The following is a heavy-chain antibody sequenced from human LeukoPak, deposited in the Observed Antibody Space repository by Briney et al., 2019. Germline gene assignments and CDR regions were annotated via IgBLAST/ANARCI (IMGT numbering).Heavy chain of an antibody. CDR2: IYTSGST. V-gene: IGHV4-61*02. Sequence: PSQTLSLTCTVSGGSISSGSYYWSWIRQPAGKGLEWIGRIYTSGSTNYNPSLKSRVTISVDTSKNQFSLKLSSVTAADTAVYYCARDATIFGVTHYYYYMDVWGKGTTVTVSS. D-gene: IGHD3-3*01. CDR1: GGSISSGSYY. CDR3: ARDATIFGVTHYYYYMDV. J-gene: IGHJ6*03.